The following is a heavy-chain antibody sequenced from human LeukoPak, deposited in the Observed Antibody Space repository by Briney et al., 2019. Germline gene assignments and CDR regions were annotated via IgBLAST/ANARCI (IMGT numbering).Heavy chain of an antibody. J-gene: IGHJ4*02. CDR3: ARDGYGSAGYFDY. Sequence: GSLRLSCAASGFTFSDYYMSWIRQAPGKGLEWVSYISSSSSYTNYADSVKGRFTISRDNAKNSPYLQMNSLKAEDTAVYYRARDGYGSAGYFDYWGQGTLVTVSS. D-gene: IGHD3-10*01. V-gene: IGHV3-11*06. CDR1: GFTFSDYY. CDR2: ISSSSSYT.